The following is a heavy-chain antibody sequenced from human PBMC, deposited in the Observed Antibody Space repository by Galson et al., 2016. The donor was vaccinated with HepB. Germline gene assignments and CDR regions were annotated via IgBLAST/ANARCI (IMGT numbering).Heavy chain of an antibody. D-gene: IGHD6-6*01. CDR1: GFTFDDYS. J-gene: IGHJ4*02. Sequence: SLRLSCAISGFTFDDYSMSWFRQAPGKGLDWVGFIRSKAYGATIEYAASVRGRFIISRADSRSIAYLQMNSLKTEDTGVYYCARDLSYYSSWEGFAHWGQGTLVTVSS. CDR2: IRSKAYGATI. V-gene: IGHV3-49*03. CDR3: ARDLSYYSSWEGFAH.